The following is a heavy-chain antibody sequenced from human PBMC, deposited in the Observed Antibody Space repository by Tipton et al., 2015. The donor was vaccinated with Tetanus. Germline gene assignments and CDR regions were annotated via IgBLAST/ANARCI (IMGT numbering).Heavy chain of an antibody. V-gene: IGHV4-39*01. Sequence: TLSLTCTVSGGSISSGVYYWGWLRQDPGKGLEWMGRISYSGNTAYNPSLKSRVAISVDTSKNQFSLKLTSVTAADTAVYYCARRGGDFLTGYYDSWGQGTPVIVSS. D-gene: IGHD3-9*01. CDR2: ISYSGNT. CDR3: ARRGGDFLTGYYDS. J-gene: IGHJ4*02. CDR1: GGSISSGVYY.